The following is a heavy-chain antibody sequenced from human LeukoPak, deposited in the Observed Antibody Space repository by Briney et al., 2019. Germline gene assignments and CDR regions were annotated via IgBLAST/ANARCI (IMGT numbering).Heavy chain of an antibody. CDR1: GYTFTSYH. Sequence: ASVKVSCKASGYTFTSYHIHWVRQAPGKGLEWMGIINPSGGSTSYAQKFQGRVTMTRDTSSSTVYMDLSSLRSEDTAVYYCAREGRDGYNPPPDYWGQGTLVTLSS. V-gene: IGHV1-46*01. CDR3: AREGRDGYNPPPDY. CDR2: INPSGGST. J-gene: IGHJ4*02. D-gene: IGHD5-24*01.